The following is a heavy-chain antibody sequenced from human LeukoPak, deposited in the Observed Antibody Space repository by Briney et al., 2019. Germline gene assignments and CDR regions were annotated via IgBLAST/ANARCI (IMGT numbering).Heavy chain of an antibody. Sequence: GGSQRLSCAASGFTFSSYGMHWVRQAPGKGLEWVAIIWYDGSNKYYADSVKGRFTISRDNSKNALYLQMNSLRAEDTAVYYCARDAQTGYWDYWGQGTLVTVSS. J-gene: IGHJ4*02. CDR1: GFTFSSYG. D-gene: IGHD2-8*02. CDR2: IWYDGSNK. CDR3: ARDAQTGYWDY. V-gene: IGHV3-33*01.